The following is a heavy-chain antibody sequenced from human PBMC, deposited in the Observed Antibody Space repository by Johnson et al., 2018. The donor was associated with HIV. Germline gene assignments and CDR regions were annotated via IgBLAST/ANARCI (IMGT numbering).Heavy chain of an antibody. V-gene: IGHV3-15*01. CDR1: GFTFSNAW. CDR3: TTGELWNGYYLHDAFDI. CDR2: IKSKTDGGTT. Sequence: VQLVESGGSMVRPGGSRRLSCAASGFTFSNAWMSWVRQAPGKGLEWVGRIKSKTDGGTTDYAAPVKGRFTISRDDSKNTLYLQMNSLKTEDTAVYYCTTGELWNGYYLHDAFDIWGQGTMVTVSS. J-gene: IGHJ3*02. D-gene: IGHD3-3*01.